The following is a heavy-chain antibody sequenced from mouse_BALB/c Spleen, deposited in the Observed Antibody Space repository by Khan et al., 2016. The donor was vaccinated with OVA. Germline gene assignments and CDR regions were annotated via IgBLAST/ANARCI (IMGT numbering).Heavy chain of an antibody. CDR2: ICNLAYSI. CDR3: ARSWAMDY. V-gene: IGHV5-15*02. CDR1: GFTFRDYG. J-gene: IGHJ4*01. Sequence: EVQLQESGGGLVQPGGSRKLSCAASGFTFRDYGMAWVRQAPGKGPQWLAFICNLAYSIYYAATVSGRFTIYSKNAKNILYLEMSRLRSEDTAMYYCARSWAMDYWGKGTWVTVPS.